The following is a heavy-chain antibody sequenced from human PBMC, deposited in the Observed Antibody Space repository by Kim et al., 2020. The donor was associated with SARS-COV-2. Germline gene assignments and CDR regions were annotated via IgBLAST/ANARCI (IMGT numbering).Heavy chain of an antibody. CDR3: ARDSHLNDFWSGYSYNFDY. V-gene: IGHV1-69*01. Sequence: GRVTITADESTSTAYMELSSLRSEDTAVYYCARDSHLNDFWSGYSYNFDYWGQGTLVTVSS. D-gene: IGHD3-3*01. J-gene: IGHJ4*02.